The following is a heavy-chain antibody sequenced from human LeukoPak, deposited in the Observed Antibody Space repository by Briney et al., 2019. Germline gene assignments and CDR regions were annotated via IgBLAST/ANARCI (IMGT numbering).Heavy chain of an antibody. J-gene: IGHJ4*02. CDR1: GYTFTGYY. D-gene: IGHD5-12*01. Sequence: ASVKVSCKASGYTFTGYYMHWVRQAPGQGLEWMGWINPNSGGTNYAQKFQGRVTMTRDTSISTAYMELSRLRSDDTALYYCAKNRWGSVATPDSWGQGTLVTVSS. V-gene: IGHV1-2*02. CDR2: INPNSGGT. CDR3: AKNRWGSVATPDS.